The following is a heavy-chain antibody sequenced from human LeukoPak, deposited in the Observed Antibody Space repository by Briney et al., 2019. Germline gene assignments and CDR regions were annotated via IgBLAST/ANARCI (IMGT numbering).Heavy chain of an antibody. Sequence: SETLSLTCAVYGGSFSGYYWSWIRQPPGKGLEWIGEINHSGSTNYNPSLKSRVTISVDTSKNQFSLKLSSVTAADTAVYYCARRRYMDVWGKGTTVTVSS. CDR1: GGSFSGYY. J-gene: IGHJ6*03. V-gene: IGHV4-34*01. CDR3: ARRRYMDV. CDR2: INHSGST.